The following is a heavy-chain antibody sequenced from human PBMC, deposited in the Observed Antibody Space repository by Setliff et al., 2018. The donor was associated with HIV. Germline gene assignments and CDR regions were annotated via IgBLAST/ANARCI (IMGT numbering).Heavy chain of an antibody. D-gene: IGHD3-10*01. CDR2: IIPIFGTP. V-gene: IGHV1-69*13. J-gene: IGHJ6*02. Sequence: ASVKVSCKASGDTFNSHAISWVRQAPGQGLEWMGGIIPIFGTPNYAQKFKGRLTITADESTSTVYMELSSLRSEDTAVYYCARDSFGGEFTYYYYGMDVWGQGTTVTVSS. CDR1: GDTFNSHA. CDR3: ARDSFGGEFTYYYYGMDV.